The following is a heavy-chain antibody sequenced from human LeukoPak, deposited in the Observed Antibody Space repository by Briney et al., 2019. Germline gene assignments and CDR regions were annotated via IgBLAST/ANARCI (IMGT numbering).Heavy chain of an antibody. CDR1: GFPFETNA. V-gene: IGHV3-23*01. D-gene: IGHD5-18*01. CDR3: AKDWIQFNRVFDCFDS. Sequence: GWYLRLSCATSGFPFETNAMSWVRQAPGKGLEWVATIGNTETFYADSVTGRFTISRDNSKNTVNLQMNRLRVEDTAIYYCAKDWIQFNRVFDCFDSWGQGTLVTVSS. J-gene: IGHJ4*02. CDR2: IGNTET.